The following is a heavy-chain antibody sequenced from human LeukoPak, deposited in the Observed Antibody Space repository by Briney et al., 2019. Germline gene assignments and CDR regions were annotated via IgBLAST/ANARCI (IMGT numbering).Heavy chain of an antibody. D-gene: IGHD3-22*01. V-gene: IGHV1-69*02. J-gene: IGHJ3*02. CDR3: AICYDSSGYYPQNDAFDI. Sequence: SVKVSCKASGGTFSSYTISWVRQAPGQGLEWMGRIIPILGIANYAQKFQGRVTITADKSTSTAYMELSSLRSDDTAVYYCAICYDSSGYYPQNDAFDIWGQGTMVTVSS. CDR2: IIPILGIA. CDR1: GGTFSSYT.